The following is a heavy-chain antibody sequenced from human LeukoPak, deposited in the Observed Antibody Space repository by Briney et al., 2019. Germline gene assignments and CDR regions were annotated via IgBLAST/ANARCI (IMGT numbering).Heavy chain of an antibody. CDR2: IYTSGST. D-gene: IGHD5-12*01. CDR3: ARELAGYGKLDY. V-gene: IGHV4-61*02. CDR1: GGSISSGSYF. J-gene: IGHJ4*02. Sequence: SETLSLTCTVSGGSISSGSYFWSWIRQPAGKGLEWIGRIYTSGSTNYNPSLKSRVTISPDTSKNQFSLKLSSVTAADTAVYYCARELAGYGKLDYWGQGILVTVSS.